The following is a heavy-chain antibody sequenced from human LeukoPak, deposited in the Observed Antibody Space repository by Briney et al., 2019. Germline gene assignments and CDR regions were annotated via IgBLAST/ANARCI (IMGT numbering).Heavy chain of an antibody. CDR3: GKDLTPGGLES. CDR2: FMLSTGTT. D-gene: IGHD1-26*01. CDR1: GFTFDNYA. J-gene: IGHJ4*02. V-gene: IGHV3-9*01. Sequence: PGRSLRLSCVVSGFTFDNYAMHWVRQVPGKGLEWVAGFMLSTGTTGYADSVRGRFTISRDKAKNSLYLQMNSLRVEDTALYYCGKDLTPGGLESWGQGTLVSVSS.